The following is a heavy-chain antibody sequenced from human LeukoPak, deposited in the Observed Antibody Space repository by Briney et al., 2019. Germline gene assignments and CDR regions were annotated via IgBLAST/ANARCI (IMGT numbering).Heavy chain of an antibody. CDR1: GFTFSSYW. CDR2: IKQDGSEK. J-gene: IGHJ4*02. D-gene: IGHD3-3*01. V-gene: IGHV3-7*01. Sequence: QAGGSLRLTCAASGFTFSSYWMSWVRQAPGKGLEWVANIKQDGSEKYYVDSVKGRFTISRDNAKNSLYLQMNSLRAEDTAVYYCARDNYDFWSGYYFAYWGQGTLVTVSS. CDR3: ARDNYDFWSGYYFAY.